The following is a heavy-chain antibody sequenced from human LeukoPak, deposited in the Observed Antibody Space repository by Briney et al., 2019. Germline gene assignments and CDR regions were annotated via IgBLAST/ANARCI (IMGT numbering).Heavy chain of an antibody. CDR2: ISSSSSYI. Sequence: GGSLRLSCAASGFTFSSYAMNWVRQAPGKGLEWVSSISSSSSYIYYADSVKGRFTISRDNAKNSLYPQMNSLRAEDTAVYYCARDRSWNRPNYFDYWGQGTLVTVSS. V-gene: IGHV3-21*01. CDR3: ARDRSWNRPNYFDY. D-gene: IGHD1-1*01. J-gene: IGHJ4*02. CDR1: GFTFSSYA.